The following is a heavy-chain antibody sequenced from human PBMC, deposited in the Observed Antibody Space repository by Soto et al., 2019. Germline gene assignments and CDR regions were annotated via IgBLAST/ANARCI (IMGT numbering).Heavy chain of an antibody. J-gene: IGHJ4*02. CDR2: IYYSGST. CDR3: ARDAGGPFDN. Sequence: NPSETLSLTCTVSGGSISLHYWSWIRQPPGKGLEWIGYIYYSGSTTYNPSLKSRVTISADTSKNQFSLKLTSVTAADTAVYYCARDAGGPFDNWGQGTLVTVSS. V-gene: IGHV4-59*11. D-gene: IGHD2-15*01. CDR1: GGSISLHY.